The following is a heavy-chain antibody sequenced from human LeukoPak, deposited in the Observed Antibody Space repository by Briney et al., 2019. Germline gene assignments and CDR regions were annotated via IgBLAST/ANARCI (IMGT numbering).Heavy chain of an antibody. J-gene: IGHJ4*02. D-gene: IGHD3-22*01. V-gene: IGHV3-15*07. CDR3: STTYYYDSSEGY. Sequence: GGSLRLSCAASGFTFSNAWMNWVRQAPGKGLEWVGRIKSKTDGGTTDYAAPVKGRFTISGDDSKNTLYLQMNSLKTEDTAVYYCSTTYYYDSSEGYWGQGTLVTVSS. CDR2: IKSKTDGGTT. CDR1: GFTFSNAW.